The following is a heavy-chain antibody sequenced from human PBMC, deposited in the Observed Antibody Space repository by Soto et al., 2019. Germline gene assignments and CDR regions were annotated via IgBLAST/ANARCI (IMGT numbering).Heavy chain of an antibody. CDR1: GYNFTSYY. Sequence: QVQLVQSGAEVKKPGASVKVSCKASGYNFTSYYMHWVRQAPGQGLEWMGIIDPSGGSTSYAQKFQRRVSMTRDTSTSTVYMDLSSLRSEDTAVYYCARDLTGGPTYYDFWSGYSPVDYWGLGTLVTVSS. CDR2: IDPSGGST. J-gene: IGHJ4*02. D-gene: IGHD3-3*01. CDR3: ARDLTGGPTYYDFWSGYSPVDY. V-gene: IGHV1-46*03.